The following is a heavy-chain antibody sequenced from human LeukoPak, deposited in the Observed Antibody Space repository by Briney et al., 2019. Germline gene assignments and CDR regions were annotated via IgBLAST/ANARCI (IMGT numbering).Heavy chain of an antibody. CDR2: INSDGSSI. V-gene: IGHV3-74*01. Sequence: GGSLRLSCAASGFVFSNNGMYWVRQAPGRGLVWVSRINSDGSSIAYADSVKGRFTISRDNAKNTLFLQMNSLTVEDTAMYYCAKDLSWGATDYWGQGTLVTVSS. D-gene: IGHD6-13*01. CDR1: GFVFSNNG. CDR3: AKDLSWGATDY. J-gene: IGHJ4*02.